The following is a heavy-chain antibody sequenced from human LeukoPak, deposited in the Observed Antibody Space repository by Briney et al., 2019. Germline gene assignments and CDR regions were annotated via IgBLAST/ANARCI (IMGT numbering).Heavy chain of an antibody. CDR2: INPNSGGT. CDR3: AGDFRWRPAAAGQYYYYYYMDV. V-gene: IGHV1-2*02. Sequence: ASVKVSCKASGYTFTGYYMHWVRQAPGQGLEWMGWINPNSGGTKYAQKFQGRVTMTRDTSISTAYMELSRLRSDDTAVYYCAGDFRWRPAAAGQYYYYYYMDVWGKGTTVTISS. J-gene: IGHJ6*03. D-gene: IGHD6-13*01. CDR1: GYTFTGYY.